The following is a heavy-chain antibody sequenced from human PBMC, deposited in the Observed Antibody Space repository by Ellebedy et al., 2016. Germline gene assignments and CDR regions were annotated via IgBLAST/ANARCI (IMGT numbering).Heavy chain of an antibody. CDR3: ARHMDYYYGVDV. J-gene: IGHJ6*02. CDR2: VYPGDSDT. CDR1: GYGFTTYW. D-gene: IGHD3-10*01. V-gene: IGHV5-51*01. Sequence: KVSXKASGYGFTTYWIGWVRQLPGKGLEWMGIVYPGDSDTRYSPSFQGQVTISADKSISTAYLEWSSLKASDTAMYYCARHMDYYYGVDVWGQGTTVTVSS.